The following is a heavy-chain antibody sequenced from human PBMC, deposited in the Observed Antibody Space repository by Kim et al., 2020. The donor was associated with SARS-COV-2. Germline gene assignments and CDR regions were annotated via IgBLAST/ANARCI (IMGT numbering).Heavy chain of an antibody. CDR3: ARVAAAAGIPTDFDY. CDR1: GGSISSYY. D-gene: IGHD6-13*01. Sequence: SETLSLTCTVSGGSISSYYWSWIRQPPVKGLEWIGYIYYSGSTNYNPSLKSRVTISVDTSKNQFSLKLSSVTAADTAVYYCARVAAAAGIPTDFDYWGQGTLVTVSS. CDR2: IYYSGST. J-gene: IGHJ4*02. V-gene: IGHV4-59*13.